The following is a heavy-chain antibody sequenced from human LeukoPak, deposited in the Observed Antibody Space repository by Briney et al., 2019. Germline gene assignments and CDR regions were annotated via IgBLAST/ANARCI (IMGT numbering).Heavy chain of an antibody. CDR2: INSDGSST. J-gene: IGHJ4*02. CDR1: GFTFSSYW. D-gene: IGHD3-10*01. Sequence: GGSLRLSCAASGFTFSSYWMHWVRQAPGKGLVWVSRINSDGSSTSYADSVKGRLTISRDNAKNTLYLQMNSLRAEDTAVYYCARVPNYYGSGSYDYWGQGTLVTVSS. V-gene: IGHV3-74*01. CDR3: ARVPNYYGSGSYDY.